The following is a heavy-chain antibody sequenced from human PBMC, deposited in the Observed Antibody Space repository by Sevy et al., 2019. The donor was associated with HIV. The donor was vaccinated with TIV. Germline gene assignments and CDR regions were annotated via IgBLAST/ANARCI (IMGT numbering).Heavy chain of an antibody. Sequence: SETLSLTCAVSGYSISSGYYWGWLRQPPGKGLEWIGSIYHSGSTYYNPSLKSRVTISVDTSKNQFSLKLSSVTAADTAVYYCARSAAGRSFLTVVWFDPWGQGTLVTVSS. D-gene: IGHD6-13*01. V-gene: IGHV4-38-2*01. CDR2: IYHSGST. CDR3: ARSAAGRSFLTVVWFDP. CDR1: GYSISSGYY. J-gene: IGHJ5*02.